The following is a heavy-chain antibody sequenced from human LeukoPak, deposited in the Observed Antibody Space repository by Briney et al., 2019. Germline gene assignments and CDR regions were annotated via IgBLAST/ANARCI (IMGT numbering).Heavy chain of an antibody. CDR1: GFNFSSNW. J-gene: IGHJ4*02. CDR2: IKGDGIST. CDR3: AKDYYDSSGYRVYYFDY. V-gene: IGHV3-74*01. D-gene: IGHD3-22*01. Sequence: GGCLRLSCAASGFNFSSNWMHWVRHAPWQGRVWVSRIKGDGISTNYADSVKGRFTISRDNAKNTLYLQMNSLRAEDTAVYYCAKDYYDSSGYRVYYFDYWGQGTLVTVSS.